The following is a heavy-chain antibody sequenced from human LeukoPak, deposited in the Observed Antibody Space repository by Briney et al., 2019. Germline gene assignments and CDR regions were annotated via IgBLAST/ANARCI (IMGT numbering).Heavy chain of an antibody. CDR2: ISGSGGST. CDR3: AKDFLSGSYGLPDAFDI. Sequence: GGSLRLSCSASGFAFRSYAMSWVRQAPGTGLEWVSAISGSGGSTYYADSVKGRFTISRDNSKNTLYLQMNSLRAEDTAVYYCAKDFLSGSYGLPDAFDIWGQGTMVTVSS. CDR1: GFAFRSYA. J-gene: IGHJ3*02. V-gene: IGHV3-23*01. D-gene: IGHD3-10*01.